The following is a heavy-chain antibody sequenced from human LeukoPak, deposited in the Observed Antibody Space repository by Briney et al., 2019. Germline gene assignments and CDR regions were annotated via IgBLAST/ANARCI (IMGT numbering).Heavy chain of an antibody. CDR1: GLTVTKNY. D-gene: IGHD5-18*01. CDR3: ARRSSQRGYRLLTPFDP. Sequence: GGSLRLSCVVSGLTVTKNYISWVRQAPGKGLEWVSLLYTGETTFYADSVKGRFIISRDNSRNTVYLQMNSLRNDDTAVYYCARRSSQRGYRLLTPFDPWGQGTLVTVSS. J-gene: IGHJ5*02. CDR2: LYTGETT. V-gene: IGHV3-66*04.